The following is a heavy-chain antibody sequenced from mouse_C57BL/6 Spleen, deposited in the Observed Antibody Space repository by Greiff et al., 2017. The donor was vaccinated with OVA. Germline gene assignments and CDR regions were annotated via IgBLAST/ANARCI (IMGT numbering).Heavy chain of an antibody. CDR1: GYTFTDYN. J-gene: IGHJ3*01. V-gene: IGHV1-18*01. CDR3: AREGDYGNNVFAY. D-gene: IGHD2-1*01. Sequence: VQLKQSGPELVKPGASVKIPCKASGYTFTDYNMDWVKQSPGKSLEWIGDINPNNGGTIYNQKFKGKATLTVDKSSSTAYMELRSLTSEDTAVYYCAREGDYGNNVFAYWGQGTLVTVSA. CDR2: INPNNGGT.